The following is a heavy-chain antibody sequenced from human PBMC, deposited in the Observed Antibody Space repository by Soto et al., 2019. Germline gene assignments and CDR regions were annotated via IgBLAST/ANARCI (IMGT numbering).Heavy chain of an antibody. CDR3: AIWDLVVVAQDDLEL. CDR1: GFTFSTYG. Sequence: QVQLVESGGGVVQPGRSLTLSCAASGFTFSTYGVHWVRQAPGKGLEWLAVISPDGRKKYYADSVKGRFTISRDNSENTLHLQMNSLRPEDTAVYYCAIWDLVVVAQDDLELWGRGTMVTVSS. V-gene: IGHV3-30*03. J-gene: IGHJ3*01. CDR2: ISPDGRKK. D-gene: IGHD2-15*01.